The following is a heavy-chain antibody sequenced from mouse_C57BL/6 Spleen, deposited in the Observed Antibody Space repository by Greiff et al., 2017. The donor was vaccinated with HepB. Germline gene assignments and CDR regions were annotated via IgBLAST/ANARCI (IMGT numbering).Heavy chain of an antibody. J-gene: IGHJ1*03. CDR1: GYTFTSYW. V-gene: IGHV1-69*01. CDR2: IDPSDSYT. Sequence: QVQLQQPGAELVMPGASVKLSCKASGYTFTSYWMHWVKQRPGQGLEWIGEIDPSDSYTNYNQKFKGKSTLTVDKSSSTAYMQLSSLTSEDSAVYYCASITTEEGYIDVWGTGTTVTVSS. CDR3: ASITTEEGYIDV. D-gene: IGHD1-1*01.